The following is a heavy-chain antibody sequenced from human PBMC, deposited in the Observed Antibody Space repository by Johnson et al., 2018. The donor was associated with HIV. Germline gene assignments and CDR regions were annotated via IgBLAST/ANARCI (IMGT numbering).Heavy chain of an antibody. CDR2: ISYDGNNK. J-gene: IGHJ3*02. Sequence: QVQLVESGGGLVQPGGSLRLSCAASGLTFSSYGMHWVRQAPGKGLEWVAVISYDGNNKYYADSVKGRFTISRDNSKNTLYLQMNSLKTEDTAVYYCTTDRGGSSDAFDIWGQGTMVTVSS. CDR1: GLTFSSYG. D-gene: IGHD3-10*01. V-gene: IGHV3-30*03. CDR3: TTDRGGSSDAFDI.